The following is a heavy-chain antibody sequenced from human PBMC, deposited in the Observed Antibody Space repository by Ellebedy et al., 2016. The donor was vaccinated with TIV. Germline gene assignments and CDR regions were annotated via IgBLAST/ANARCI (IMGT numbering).Heavy chain of an antibody. V-gene: IGHV4-34*01. Sequence: MPSETLSLTCAVHGESFTAYYWTWVRQSPEKGLAWLGEISHSGSGNYNPSLESRLTISVDKSSNQFSLKLSYVTAADTAVYYCARLSSFWQLYYFDYWGQGTLVTVSS. CDR3: ARLSSFWQLYYFDY. J-gene: IGHJ4*02. CDR2: ISHSGSG. D-gene: IGHD3-10*01. CDR1: GESFTAYY.